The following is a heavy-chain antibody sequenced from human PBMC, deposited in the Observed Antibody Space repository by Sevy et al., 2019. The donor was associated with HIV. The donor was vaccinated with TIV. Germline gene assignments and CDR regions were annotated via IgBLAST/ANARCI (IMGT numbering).Heavy chain of an antibody. J-gene: IGHJ3*02. D-gene: IGHD1-26*01. CDR2: IYTSGST. CDR1: GGSISSYY. CDR3: ARAHGRYSGSKAGGDAFDI. Sequence: SETLSLTCTVSGGSISSYYWSWIRQPAGKGLEWIGRIYTSGSTNYNPSLKRRVTMPVDTSKNQFSLKLSSVTAADTAVYYCARAHGRYSGSKAGGDAFDIWGQGTMVTVSS. V-gene: IGHV4-4*07.